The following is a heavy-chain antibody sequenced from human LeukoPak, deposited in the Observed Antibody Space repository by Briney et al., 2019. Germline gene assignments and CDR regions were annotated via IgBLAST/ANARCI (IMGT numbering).Heavy chain of an antibody. J-gene: IGHJ3*02. CDR1: GGSFSGYY. V-gene: IGHV4-34*01. CDR3: ARDSQRITMVRGVKSDAFDI. D-gene: IGHD3-10*01. CDR2: INHSGSS. Sequence: SETLSLTCAVYGGSFSGYYWSWIRQPPGKGLEYIGEINHSGSSNYNPSLKSRVTMSVDRSKNQFSLNLNSVTAADTAVYYCARDSQRITMVRGVKSDAFDIWGQGTMVTVSS.